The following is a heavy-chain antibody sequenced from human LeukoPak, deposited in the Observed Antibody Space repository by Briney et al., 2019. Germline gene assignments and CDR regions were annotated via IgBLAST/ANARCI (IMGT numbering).Heavy chain of an antibody. CDR3: ARVNSPVQSEHQGSWFDP. CDR2: ISAYNGNT. CDR1: GYTFTSYG. J-gene: IGHJ5*02. D-gene: IGHD1-26*01. Sequence: AAVKGSCRASGYTFTSYGSRWGGRAAGEGGEEMGWISAYNGNTKYSQKLQGTVTMTTDTSTSTAYIELTSLISDDTAVYYCARVNSPVQSEHQGSWFDPWGQGPLVTVSS. V-gene: IGHV1-18*01.